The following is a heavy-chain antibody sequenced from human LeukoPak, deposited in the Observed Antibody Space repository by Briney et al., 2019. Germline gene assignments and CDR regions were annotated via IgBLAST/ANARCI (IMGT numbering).Heavy chain of an antibody. CDR3: ARAARTPNTSHDAFDI. CDR1: GFSFSNYW. CDR2: MEQDGSEI. Sequence: GGSLRLSCAASGFSFSNYWMNWVRLAPGKRLEWVANMEQDGSEIYYVDSVKGRFTISRDNAKNSVFLQMNSLRAEDTAVYYCARAARTPNTSHDAFDIWGRGTMVTVSS. J-gene: IGHJ3*02. V-gene: IGHV3-7*01. D-gene: IGHD2-2*01.